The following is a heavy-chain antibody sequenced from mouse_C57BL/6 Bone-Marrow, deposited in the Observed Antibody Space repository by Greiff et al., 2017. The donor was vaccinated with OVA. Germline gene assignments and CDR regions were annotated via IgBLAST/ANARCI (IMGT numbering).Heavy chain of an antibody. Sequence: VQLQQSGAELVRPGASVKLSCTASGFNFTDYYMHWVKQRPEQGLEWIGWIDPENGDTEYASKFQGKATLTADTSSNTAYLQLSSLTSEDTAVYYCATVVARGYWGQGTTLTVSS. V-gene: IGHV14-4*01. J-gene: IGHJ2*01. D-gene: IGHD3-3*01. CDR1: GFNFTDYY. CDR3: ATVVARGY. CDR2: IDPENGDT.